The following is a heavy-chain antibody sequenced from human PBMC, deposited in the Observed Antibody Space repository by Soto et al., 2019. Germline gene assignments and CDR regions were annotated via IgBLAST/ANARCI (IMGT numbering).Heavy chain of an antibody. CDR1: GDSVSGNSAT. J-gene: IGHJ4*01. V-gene: IGHV6-1*01. D-gene: IGHD6-13*01. Sequence: PSQTLSLTCDISGDSVSGNSATWNWIRQSPSRGLEWLGRTYYRSKWYHGYAVSVKGRITINPDTSKNQFSLQLDPVTPEDTAVYYCARAGRNSSSWYILDYWGHGTLVTVSS. CDR2: TYYRSKWYH. CDR3: ARAGRNSSSWYILDY.